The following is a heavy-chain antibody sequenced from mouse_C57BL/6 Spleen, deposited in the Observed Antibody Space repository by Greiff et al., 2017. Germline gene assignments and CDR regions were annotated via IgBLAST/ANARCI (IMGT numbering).Heavy chain of an antibody. CDR3: ARRDYGRAMDY. D-gene: IGHD1-1*01. J-gene: IGHJ4*01. CDR2: IHPNSGST. V-gene: IGHV1-64*01. CDR1: GYTFTSYW. Sequence: VQLQQPGAELVKPGASVKLSCKASGYTFTSYWMHWVKQRPGQGLEWIGMIHPNSGSTNYNEKFKSKATLTVDKSSSTAYMQLSSLTSEDSAVYYCARRDYGRAMDYWGQGTSVTVSS.